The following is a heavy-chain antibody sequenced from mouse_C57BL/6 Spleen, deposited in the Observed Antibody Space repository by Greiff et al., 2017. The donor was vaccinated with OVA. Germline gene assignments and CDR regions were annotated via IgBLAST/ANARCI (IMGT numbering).Heavy chain of an antibody. CDR2: INPSNGGT. V-gene: IGHV1-53*01. Sequence: QVQLQQPGTELVKPGASVKLSCKASGYTFTSYWMHWVKQRPGQGLEWIGNINPSNGGTNYNEKFKSKATLTVEKSSSTAYMQLSSLTSEDTAVYYCARGGIYDDYDEGYCDVWGTGTTVTVSS. CDR3: ARGGIYDDYDEGYCDV. CDR1: GYTFTSYW. D-gene: IGHD2-4*01. J-gene: IGHJ1*03.